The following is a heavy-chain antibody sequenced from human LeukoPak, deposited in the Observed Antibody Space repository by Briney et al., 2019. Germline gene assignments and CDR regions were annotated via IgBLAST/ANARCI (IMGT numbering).Heavy chain of an antibody. CDR3: VKQDDYDFCRGGYFDP. D-gene: IGHD3-3*01. CDR2: ISGCGAST. Sequence: PGGSLRLSCAASGFTFSGYGMSWVRQAPGKGLEWVSAISGCGASTNYADSVKGRFTISRDNSKDTLYLQMNSLRAEDTAIYYCVKQDDYDFCRGGYFDPWGQGTLVTVSS. J-gene: IGHJ5*02. CDR1: GFTFSGYG. V-gene: IGHV3-23*01.